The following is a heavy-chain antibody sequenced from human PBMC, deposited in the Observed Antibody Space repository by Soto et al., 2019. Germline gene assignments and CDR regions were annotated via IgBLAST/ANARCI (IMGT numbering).Heavy chain of an antibody. J-gene: IGHJ4*02. CDR3: ARVGIAARRGNFDY. V-gene: IGHV4-34*01. Sequence: QVQLQQWGAGLLKPSETLSLTCAVYGGSFSVYYWSWIRQPPGKGLEWIGEINHSGSTNYNPSLSSRVTISVDTSKNQFSLELSSVTAADTAVYYCARVGIAARRGNFDYWGQGTLVTVSS. D-gene: IGHD6-6*01. CDR1: GGSFSVYY. CDR2: INHSGST.